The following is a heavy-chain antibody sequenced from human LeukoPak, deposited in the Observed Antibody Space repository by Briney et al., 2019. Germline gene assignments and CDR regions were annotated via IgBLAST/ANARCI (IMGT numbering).Heavy chain of an antibody. V-gene: IGHV3-23*01. CDR1: GFTFSSYA. CDR2: ISGSGGST. D-gene: IGHD3-22*01. J-gene: IGHJ6*02. CDR3: AKATTYYYDSSGYYLYYYYYGMDV. Sequence: GGSLRLSCAASGFTFSSYAMSWVRQAPGKGREWVSAISGSGGSTYYADSVKGRLTISRDNSKNTLYLQMNSLRAEDTAVYYCAKATTYYYDSSGYYLYYYYYGMDVWGQGTTVTVSS.